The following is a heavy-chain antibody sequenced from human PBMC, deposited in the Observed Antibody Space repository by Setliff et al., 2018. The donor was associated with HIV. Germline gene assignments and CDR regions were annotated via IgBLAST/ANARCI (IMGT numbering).Heavy chain of an antibody. CDR3: ARGSVFWDRGNHYQYMDV. J-gene: IGHJ6*03. V-gene: IGHV4-34*01. Sequence: SETLSLTCAVHGGSFTTYHWSWIRQPPGKGLEWIAEINYKGGSNFNPSLRSRVTILVDTSKNQFSLNLSAVTAADTAVYYCARGSVFWDRGNHYQYMDVWAKGTTVTVSS. CDR1: GGSFTTYH. D-gene: IGHD3-10*01. CDR2: INYKGGS.